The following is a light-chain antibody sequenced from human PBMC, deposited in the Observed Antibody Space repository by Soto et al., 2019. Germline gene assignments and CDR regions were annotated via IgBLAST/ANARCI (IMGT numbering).Light chain of an antibody. CDR2: WAS. V-gene: IGKV4-1*01. CDR1: PRVLYSANNKND. CDR3: QQGFT. J-gene: IGKJ3*01. Sequence: DIVMTQSPDSLAVSLGDRATINCKSSPRVLYSANNKNDVAWYQQKPGQPPKLLIYWASTRESGVPDRFSGSGSGTDFNLTISSLQAEDVAVYYCQQGFTFGPVTKVDIK.